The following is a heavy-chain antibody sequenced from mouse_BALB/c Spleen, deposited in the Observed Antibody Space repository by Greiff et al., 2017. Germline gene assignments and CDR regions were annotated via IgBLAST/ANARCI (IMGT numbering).Heavy chain of an antibody. CDR1: GYSITSDYA. CDR3: ATERYFDV. CDR2: ISYSGST. Sequence: DVKLVESGPGLVKPSQSLSLTCTVTGYSITSDYAWNWIRQFPGNKLEWMGYISYSGSTSYNPSLKSRISITRDTSKNQFFLQLNSVTTEDTATYYCATERYFDVWGAGTTVTVSS. J-gene: IGHJ1*01. D-gene: IGHD1-1*01. V-gene: IGHV3-2*02.